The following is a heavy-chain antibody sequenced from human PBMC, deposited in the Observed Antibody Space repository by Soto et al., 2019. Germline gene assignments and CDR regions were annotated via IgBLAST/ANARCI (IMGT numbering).Heavy chain of an antibody. CDR1: GFTYSSYA. CDR2: ISDRGGST. D-gene: IGHD3-16*02. J-gene: IGHJ3*02. V-gene: IGHV3-23*01. Sequence: EVQLLESGGGLVQPGGSLRLSCAASGFTYSSYAMSWVRQAPGKGLEWVSGISDRGGSTYYADSVKGRFTISRDNSKNTLYLQMNSLRAENTAIYSCAKLQTGIVTSAFDIWGQGTMVTVSS. CDR3: AKLQTGIVTSAFDI.